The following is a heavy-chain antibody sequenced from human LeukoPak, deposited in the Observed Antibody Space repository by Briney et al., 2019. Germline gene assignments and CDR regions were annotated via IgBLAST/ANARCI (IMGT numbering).Heavy chain of an antibody. V-gene: IGHV4-34*01. CDR3: ARHRSQYYYGSGSYDLYNWFDP. J-gene: IGHJ5*02. Sequence: PGGSLRLSCAVSGFTVSGDYMSWVRQPPGKGLEWIGEINHSGSTNYNPSLKSRVTISVDTSKNQFSLKLSSVTAADTAVYYCARHRSQYYYGSGSYDLYNWFDPWGQGTLVTVSS. D-gene: IGHD3-10*01. CDR2: INHSGST. CDR1: GFTVSGDY.